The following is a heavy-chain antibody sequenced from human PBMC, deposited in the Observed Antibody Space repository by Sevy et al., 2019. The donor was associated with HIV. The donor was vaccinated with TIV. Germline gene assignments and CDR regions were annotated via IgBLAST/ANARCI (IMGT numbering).Heavy chain of an antibody. Sequence: ASVKVSCKASGYTFTSYGIGWVRHAPGQGLEWMGWISAYNGNTNYAQKLQGRVTMTTDTSTSTAYMELRSLRSDDTVVYYCARDHGSAKGDAFDIWGQGAMVTVSS. CDR1: GYTFTSYG. J-gene: IGHJ3*02. D-gene: IGHD3-10*01. CDR3: ARDHGSAKGDAFDI. V-gene: IGHV1-18*01. CDR2: ISAYNGNT.